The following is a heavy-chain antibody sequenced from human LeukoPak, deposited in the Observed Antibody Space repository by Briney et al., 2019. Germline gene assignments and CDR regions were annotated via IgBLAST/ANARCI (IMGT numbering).Heavy chain of an antibody. J-gene: IGHJ6*03. D-gene: IGHD3-22*01. CDR1: GFTFSSYA. Sequence: GGSLRLSCAASGFTFSSYAMHWVRQAPGKGLEWVSAISGSGGSTYYADSVKGRFTISRDNSKNTLYLQMNSLRAEDTAVYYCAKDRFYYDSSGYYQSPNYYYYYMDVWGKGTTVTVSS. CDR2: ISGSGGST. CDR3: AKDRFYYDSSGYYQSPNYYYYYMDV. V-gene: IGHV3-23*01.